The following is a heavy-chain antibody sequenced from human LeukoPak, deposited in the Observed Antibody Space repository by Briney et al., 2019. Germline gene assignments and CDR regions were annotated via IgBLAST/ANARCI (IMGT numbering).Heavy chain of an antibody. CDR1: GYTFTGYY. V-gene: IGHV1-8*03. CDR2: MNPNSGNT. Sequence: ASVKVSCKASGYTFTGYYMHWVRQAPGQGLEWMGWMNPNSGNTGYAQKFQGRVTITRNTSISTAYMELSSLRSEDTAVYYCAGTMVRGVIPWGQGTLVTVSS. D-gene: IGHD3-10*01. J-gene: IGHJ5*02. CDR3: AGTMVRGVIP.